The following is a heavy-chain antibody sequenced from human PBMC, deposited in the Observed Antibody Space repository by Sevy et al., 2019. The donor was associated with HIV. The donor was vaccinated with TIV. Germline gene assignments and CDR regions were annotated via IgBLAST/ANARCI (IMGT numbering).Heavy chain of an antibody. CDR1: GGTFSSYA. D-gene: IGHD2-2*01. CDR2: IIPILGIA. V-gene: IGHV1-69*10. J-gene: IGHJ6*03. CDR3: ACVLPAATTYYYYMDV. Sequence: ASVKVSCKASGGTFSSYAISWVRQAPGQGLEWMGGIIPILGIANYAQKFQGRVTITADKSTSTAYMELSSLRSEDTAVYYCACVLPAATTYYYYMDVWGKGTTVTVSS.